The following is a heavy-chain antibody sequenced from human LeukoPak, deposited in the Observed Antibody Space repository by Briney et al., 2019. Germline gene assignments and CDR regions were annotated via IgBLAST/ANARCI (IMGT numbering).Heavy chain of an antibody. CDR3: ARDRIQHYGMDV. J-gene: IGHJ6*02. Sequence: SETLSLTCTVSGGSISSHYWSWIRQPPGKGLEWIGYIYYSGSTNYNPSLKSRVTISVDTSKNQFSLKLSSVTAADTAVYYCARDRIQHYGMDVWGQGTTVTVSS. CDR1: GGSISSHY. CDR2: IYYSGST. V-gene: IGHV4-59*11. D-gene: IGHD5-18*01.